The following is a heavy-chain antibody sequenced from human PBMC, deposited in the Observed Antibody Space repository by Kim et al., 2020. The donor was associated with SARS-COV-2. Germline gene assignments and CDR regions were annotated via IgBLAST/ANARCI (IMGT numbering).Heavy chain of an antibody. V-gene: IGHV3-21*01. CDR1: GFTFSSYS. D-gene: IGHD2-2*01. Sequence: GGSLRLSCAASGFTFSSYSMNWVRQAPGKGLEWVSSISSSSSYIYYADSVKGRFTISRDNAKNSLYLQMNSLRAEDTAVYYCARDVFEVPAAALFDYWGQGTLVTVSS. CDR2: ISSSSSYI. J-gene: IGHJ4*02. CDR3: ARDVFEVPAAALFDY.